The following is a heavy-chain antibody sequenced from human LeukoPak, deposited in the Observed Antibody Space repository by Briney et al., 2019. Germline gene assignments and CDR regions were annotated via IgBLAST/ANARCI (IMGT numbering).Heavy chain of an antibody. CDR3: AKDGVYCSSTSCPMDV. D-gene: IGHD2-2*01. V-gene: IGHV3-23*01. J-gene: IGHJ6*03. Sequence: GGSLRLSCAASGFTFSSYGMSWVRQAPGKGLEWVSAISGSGGSTYYADSVKGRFTISRDNSKNTLYLQMNSLRAEDTAVYYCAKDGVYCSSTSCPMDVWGKGTTVTISS. CDR2: ISGSGGST. CDR1: GFTFSSYG.